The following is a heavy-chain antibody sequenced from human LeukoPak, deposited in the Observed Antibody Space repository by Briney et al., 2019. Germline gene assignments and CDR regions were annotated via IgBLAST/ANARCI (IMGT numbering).Heavy chain of an antibody. CDR3: ARASHRGANWFDP. CDR2: ISAYNGNT. CDR1: GYTFTSYG. J-gene: IGHJ5*02. D-gene: IGHD3-10*01. V-gene: IGHV1-18*01. Sequence: GASVKVSCKASGYTFTSYGISWVRQAPGQGLEWMGWISAYNGNTNYAQKLQGRVTITRNTSISTAYMELSSLRSEDTAVYYCARASHRGANWFDPWGQGTLVTVSS.